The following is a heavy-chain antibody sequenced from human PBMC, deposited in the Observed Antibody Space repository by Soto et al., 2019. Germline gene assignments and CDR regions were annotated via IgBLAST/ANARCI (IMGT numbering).Heavy chain of an antibody. CDR3: ERDISRKVDGTETLMDV. CDR2: ISAYNGNT. Sequence: ASVXVSCKACVYTFTIDGIIFFLQAPGQGLEWMGWISAYNGNTNYAQKLQGRVTMTTDTSTSTAYMELRSMRSDDTAVYYCERDISRKVDGTETLMDVWGQGTTVTVSS. CDR1: VYTFTIDG. V-gene: IGHV1-18*04. D-gene: IGHD6-19*01. J-gene: IGHJ6*02.